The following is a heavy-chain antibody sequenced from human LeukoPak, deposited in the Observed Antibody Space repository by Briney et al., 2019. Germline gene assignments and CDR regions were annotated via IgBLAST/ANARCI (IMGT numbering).Heavy chain of an antibody. V-gene: IGHV4-34*01. J-gene: IGHJ5*02. CDR1: GGSFSGYY. CDR3: ARGGCSSTSCKRGDWFDP. CDR2: INHSGST. Sequence: PSETLSLTCAVYGGSFSGYYWSWIRQPPGKGLEWIGEINHSGSTNYNPSLKSRVTISVDTSKNQFSLKLSSVTAADTAVYYCARGGCSSTSCKRGDWFDPWGQGTLVTVSP. D-gene: IGHD2-2*01.